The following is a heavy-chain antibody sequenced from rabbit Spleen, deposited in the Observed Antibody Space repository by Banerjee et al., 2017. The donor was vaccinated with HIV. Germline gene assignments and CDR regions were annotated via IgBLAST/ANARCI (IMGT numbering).Heavy chain of an antibody. J-gene: IGHJ4*01. CDR3: ARGSAAMTMVITGYYLNL. D-gene: IGHD2-1*01. CDR2: IYPDGSGST. Sequence: QEQLVESGGGLVQPGGSLKLSCKASGFSFSTGYYICWVRQAPGKGPEWIGCIYPDGSGSTAYASWAKGRFTISKTSSTTVTLQMTSLTAADTATYFCARGSAAMTMVITGYYLNLWGQGTLVTVS. CDR1: GFSFSTGYY. V-gene: IGHV1S45*01.